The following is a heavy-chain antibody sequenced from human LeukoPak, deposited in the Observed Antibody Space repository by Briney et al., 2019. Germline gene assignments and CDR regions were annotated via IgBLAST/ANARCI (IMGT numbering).Heavy chain of an antibody. J-gene: IGHJ4*02. D-gene: IGHD3-22*01. Sequence: GGSLRLSCAASGFTVSSNYMSWVRQAPGKGLEWVSYISSSSSTIYYADSVKGRFTISRDNAKNSLYLQMNSLRAEDTAVYYCARDDSSGGFDYWGQGTLVTVSS. CDR2: ISSSSSTI. CDR1: GFTVSSNY. CDR3: ARDDSSGGFDY. V-gene: IGHV3-48*01.